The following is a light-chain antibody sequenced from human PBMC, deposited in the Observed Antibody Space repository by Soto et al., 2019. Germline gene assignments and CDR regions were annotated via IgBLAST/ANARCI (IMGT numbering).Light chain of an antibody. Sequence: SYELTQPPSVTVSPGQTARITCSGDALPKQYAYWYQQKPGQAPVLVIYKDSERPSGIPERFSGSSSGTTVTLTISGVHAEDEADYYCQSADSSGTVIFGGGTKVTVL. CDR3: QSADSSGTVI. CDR1: ALPKQY. J-gene: IGLJ2*01. V-gene: IGLV3-25*03. CDR2: KDS.